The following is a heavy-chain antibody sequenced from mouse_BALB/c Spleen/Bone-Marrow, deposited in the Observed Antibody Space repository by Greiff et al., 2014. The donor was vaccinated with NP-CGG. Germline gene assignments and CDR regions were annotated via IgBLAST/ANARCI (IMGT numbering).Heavy chain of an antibody. CDR2: INPGSGGS. Sequence: VQLQQSGAELVRPGTSVKVSCKASGYAFTNYWIEWVKQRPGQGLEWIGVINPGSGGSNYNEKLKGKATLTADKSSSTAYMQLSSLTSDDSAVYFCVREMTRYAMDYWGQGTSVTVSS. CDR3: VREMTRYAMDY. CDR1: GYAFTNYW. V-gene: IGHV1-54*01. J-gene: IGHJ4*01.